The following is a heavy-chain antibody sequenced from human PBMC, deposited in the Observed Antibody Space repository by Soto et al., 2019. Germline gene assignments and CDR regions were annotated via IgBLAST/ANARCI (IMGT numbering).Heavy chain of an antibody. CDR1: GYTFTGYY. D-gene: IGHD5-12*01. CDR3: ARESPLRYSGYDRYYYYYYMDV. CDR2: INPNSGGT. J-gene: IGHJ6*03. Sequence: GASVKVSCKASGYTFTGYYMHWVRQAPGQGLEWMGWINPNSGGTNYAQKFQGWVTMTRDTSISTAYMELSRLRSDDTAVYYCARESPLRYSGYDRYYYYYYMDVWGKGTTVTVSS. V-gene: IGHV1-2*04.